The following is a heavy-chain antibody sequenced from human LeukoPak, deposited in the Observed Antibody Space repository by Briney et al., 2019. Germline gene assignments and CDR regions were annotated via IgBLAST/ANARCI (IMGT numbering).Heavy chain of an antibody. Sequence: GGSLRLSCAAAGFTFSSYAMSWVRQAPGKGLEWVSAISGSGGSTYYADSVKGRFTISRDNSKNTLYLQMNSLRAEDTAVYYCAKDTNSGSYINYFDYWGQGTLVTVSS. V-gene: IGHV3-23*01. J-gene: IGHJ4*02. D-gene: IGHD1-26*01. CDR2: ISGSGGST. CDR3: AKDTNSGSYINYFDY. CDR1: GFTFSSYA.